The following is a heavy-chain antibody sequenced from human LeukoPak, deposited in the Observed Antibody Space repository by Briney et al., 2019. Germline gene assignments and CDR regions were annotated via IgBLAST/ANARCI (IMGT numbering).Heavy chain of an antibody. CDR1: GYTFTSYG. Sequence: EASVKVSCKASGYTFTSYGISWVRQAPGQGLEWMGWISAYNGNTNYAQKLQGRVTMTTDTSTSTAYMELRSLRSDDTAVYYCARVRLGNSSPHYYGMDVWGKGTTVTVSS. J-gene: IGHJ6*04. CDR2: ISAYNGNT. CDR3: ARVRLGNSSPHYYGMDV. D-gene: IGHD6-13*01. V-gene: IGHV1-18*04.